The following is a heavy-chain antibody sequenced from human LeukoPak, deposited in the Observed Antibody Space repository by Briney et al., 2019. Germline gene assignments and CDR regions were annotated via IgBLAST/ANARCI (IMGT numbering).Heavy chain of an antibody. J-gene: IGHJ4*02. V-gene: IGHV3-30*18. Sequence: GGPLRLSCAASGFTFSSYGMHWVRQAPGKGLEWVAVISYDGSNKYYADSVKGRFTISRDNSKNTLYLQMNSLRAEDTAVYYCAKPRVRGVIIAGYFDYWGQGTLVTVSS. CDR1: GFTFSSYG. D-gene: IGHD3-10*01. CDR3: AKPRVRGVIIAGYFDY. CDR2: ISYDGSNK.